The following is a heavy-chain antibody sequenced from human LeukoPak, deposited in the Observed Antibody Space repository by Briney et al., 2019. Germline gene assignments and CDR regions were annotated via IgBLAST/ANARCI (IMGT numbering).Heavy chain of an antibody. Sequence: GASVKVSCKASGGTFSSYAISWVRQAPGQGLEWMGGIIPIFGTANYAQKFQCRVTITTDESTSTAYMELSSLRSEDTAVYYCARARYYDFWSGYFLRTWFDPWGQGTLVTVSS. CDR3: ARARYYDFWSGYFLRTWFDP. J-gene: IGHJ5*02. D-gene: IGHD3-3*01. CDR2: IIPIFGTA. CDR1: GGTFSSYA. V-gene: IGHV1-69*05.